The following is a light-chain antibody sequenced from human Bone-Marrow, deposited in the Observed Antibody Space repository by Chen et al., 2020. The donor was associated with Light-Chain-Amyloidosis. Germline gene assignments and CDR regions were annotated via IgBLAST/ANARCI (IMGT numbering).Light chain of an antibody. CDR2: DAS. CDR1: QSVSSY. Sequence: EIVLTQSPATLSLSPGERATLSCRASQSVSSYLAWYQQKLGQAPRLLIYDASNRATGIPARLSGSGSGTDFTLTISSLEPEDFAVYYCQQRSNWPPWTFGQGTKVEIK. CDR3: QQRSNWPPWT. V-gene: IGKV3-11*01. J-gene: IGKJ1*01.